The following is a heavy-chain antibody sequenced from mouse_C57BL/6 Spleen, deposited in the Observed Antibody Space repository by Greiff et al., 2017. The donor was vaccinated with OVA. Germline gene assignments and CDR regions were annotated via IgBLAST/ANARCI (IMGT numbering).Heavy chain of an antibody. CDR3: TRKANWAFAY. J-gene: IGHJ3*01. CDR1: GYTFTDYE. V-gene: IGHV1-15*01. CDR2: IDPETGGT. Sequence: QVQLKESGAELVRPGASVTLSCKASGYTFTDYEMHWVKQTPVHGLEWIGAIDPETGGTAYNQKFKGKAILTADKSSSTAYMELRSLTSEDSAVYYCTRKANWAFAYWGQGTLVTVSA. D-gene: IGHD4-1*01.